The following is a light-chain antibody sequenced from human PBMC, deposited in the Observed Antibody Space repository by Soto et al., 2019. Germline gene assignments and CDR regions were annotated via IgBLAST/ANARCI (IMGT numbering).Light chain of an antibody. V-gene: IGKV1-5*03. Sequence: DIQMAYSPSTLSASVGDTVTVTCRASQTISTLLAWYQQKPGKAPKLLIYRASTLNSGVPSRFSGSGSGTEFTLTISSLQSDDFATYYCQHYNSYSEAFGQGTKVDIK. CDR3: QHYNSYSEA. J-gene: IGKJ1*01. CDR1: QTISTL. CDR2: RAS.